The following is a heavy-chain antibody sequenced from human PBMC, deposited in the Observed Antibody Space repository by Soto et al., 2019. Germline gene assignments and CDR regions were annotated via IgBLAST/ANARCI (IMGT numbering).Heavy chain of an antibody. Sequence: SETLSLTCTVSGGSISSSSYYWGWIRQPPGKGLEWIGSIYYSGSTYYNPSLKSRVTISVDTPKNQLSLKLSSVTAADSAVYYCARGSEYGDYPYYYYYGMDVWGQGTTVTVSS. J-gene: IGHJ6*02. CDR3: ARGSEYGDYPYYYYYGMDV. CDR2: IYYSGST. D-gene: IGHD4-17*01. V-gene: IGHV4-39*01. CDR1: GGSISSSSYY.